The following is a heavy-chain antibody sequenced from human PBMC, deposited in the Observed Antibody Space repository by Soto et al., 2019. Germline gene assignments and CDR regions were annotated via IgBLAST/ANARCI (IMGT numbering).Heavy chain of an antibody. Sequence: ASVKVSCKASGYTFTDSYIHWVRQAPGQGLEWMGWINPNSGGTIYTPKFQGWVTLTRDTSINTAYMELSSLKSDDTAVYYCARILGYCISASCPMPDYWGQGTLVTVPQ. CDR2: INPNSGGT. CDR3: ARILGYCISASCPMPDY. CDR1: GYTFTDSY. D-gene: IGHD2-2*01. J-gene: IGHJ4*02. V-gene: IGHV1-2*04.